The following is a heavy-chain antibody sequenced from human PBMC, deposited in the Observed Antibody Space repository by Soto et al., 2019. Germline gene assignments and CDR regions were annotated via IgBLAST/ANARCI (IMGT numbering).Heavy chain of an antibody. CDR1: GFTFSSYA. J-gene: IGHJ4*02. Sequence: QVQLVESGGGVVQPGRSLRLSCAASGFTFSSYAMHWVRQAPGKGLEWVAVISYDGSNKYYADSVKGRFTISRDNSKNTLYLQMNRLRAEDTAVYYCARYSSSLDYWGQGPLVTVSS. D-gene: IGHD6-6*01. CDR3: ARYSSSLDY. V-gene: IGHV3-30-3*01. CDR2: ISYDGSNK.